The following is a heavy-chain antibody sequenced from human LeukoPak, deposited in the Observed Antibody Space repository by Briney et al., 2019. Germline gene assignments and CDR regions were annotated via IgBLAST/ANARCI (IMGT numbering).Heavy chain of an antibody. D-gene: IGHD3-22*01. CDR2: IYSGGST. CDR1: GFTFSSYG. J-gene: IGHJ3*02. V-gene: IGHV3-66*01. CDR3: ARDSMSSGYYSDAFDI. Sequence: GGSLRLSCAASGFTFSSYGMSWIRQAPGKGLEWVSVIYSGGSTYYADSVKGRFTISRDNSKNTLYLQMNSLRAEDTAVYYCARDSMSSGYYSDAFDIWGQGTMVTVSS.